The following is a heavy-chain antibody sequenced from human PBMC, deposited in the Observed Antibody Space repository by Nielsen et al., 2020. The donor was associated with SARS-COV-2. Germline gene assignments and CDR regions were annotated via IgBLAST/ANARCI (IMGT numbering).Heavy chain of an antibody. D-gene: IGHD3-10*01. CDR3: AGITMVRGAPLRYYYYMDV. CDR2: INPNSGGT. J-gene: IGHJ6*03. V-gene: IGHV1-2*06. Sequence: WVRQAPGQGLEWMGRINPNSGGTNYAQKFQGRVTMTRDTSISTAYMELSRLRSDDTAVYYCAGITMVRGAPLRYYYYMDVWGKGTTVTVSS.